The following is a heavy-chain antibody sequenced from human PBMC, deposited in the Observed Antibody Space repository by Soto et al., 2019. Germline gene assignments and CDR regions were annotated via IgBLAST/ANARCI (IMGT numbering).Heavy chain of an antibody. J-gene: IGHJ6*02. CDR1: GFTFSSYG. CDR3: AREFVDYSNLYYYYGMDV. D-gene: IGHD4-4*01. V-gene: IGHV3-33*01. Sequence: QVQLVESGGGVVQPGRSLRLSCAASGFTFSSYGMHWVRQAPGKGLEWVAVIWYDGSNKYYADSVKGRFTISRDNSKNTLYLQMNSLRAEDTAVYYCAREFVDYSNLYYYYGMDVWGQGTTVTVSS. CDR2: IWYDGSNK.